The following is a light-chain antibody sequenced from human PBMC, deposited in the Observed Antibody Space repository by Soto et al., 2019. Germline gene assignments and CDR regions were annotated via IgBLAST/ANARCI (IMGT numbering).Light chain of an antibody. CDR2: DVS. CDR1: QDVNNS. V-gene: IGKV1-33*01. CDR3: QQYHKVPLT. J-gene: IGKJ5*01. Sequence: DIQMTQSPSSLSASVGDRVTITCQARQDVNNSLNWYQQKPRKAPNLLIYDVSNLGTEVPSRFSGSGSGTDLTCALSRLQPEDIGTYYSQQYHKVPLTFGQGTRLEIK.